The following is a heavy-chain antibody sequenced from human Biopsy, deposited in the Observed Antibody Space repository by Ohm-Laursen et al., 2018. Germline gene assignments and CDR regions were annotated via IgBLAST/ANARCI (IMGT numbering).Heavy chain of an antibody. CDR3: ARTRAHNFGALEF. Sequence: PTQTLTLPCSFSGFSLSSTGMRISWVRQPPGKALECLGRIDWDDDKFYSPSLETRLSLSKDTTTNQVVLTLTDVDPEGTATYYCARTRAHNFGALEFWGQGMLVTVSS. D-gene: IGHD1-1*01. CDR2: IDWDDDK. J-gene: IGHJ4*01. V-gene: IGHV2-70*04. CDR1: GFSLSSTGMR.